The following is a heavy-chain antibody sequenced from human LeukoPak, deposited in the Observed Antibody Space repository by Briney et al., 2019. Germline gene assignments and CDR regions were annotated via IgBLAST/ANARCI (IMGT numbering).Heavy chain of an antibody. V-gene: IGHV4-61*02. Sequence: SETLSLTCTVSGGSISGNYYWSWIRPPAGKGLEWIGRIYARGNTNYNPSLKSRVTISVDTSKNQFSLKLSSVTAADTAVYFCARDSHAYFDAFDIWGQGTMVTVSS. D-gene: IGHD2/OR15-2a*01. CDR1: GGSISGNYY. CDR3: ARDSHAYFDAFDI. CDR2: IYARGNT. J-gene: IGHJ3*02.